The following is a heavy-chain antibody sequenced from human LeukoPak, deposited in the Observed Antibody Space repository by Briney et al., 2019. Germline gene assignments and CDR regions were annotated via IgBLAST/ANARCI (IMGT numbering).Heavy chain of an antibody. CDR1: GFTFDDYA. CDR3: AKARAEIPRRYSSSWYPRYYYGMDV. J-gene: IGHJ6*02. CDR2: ISWNSGSI. V-gene: IGHV3-9*01. Sequence: PGGSLRLSCAASGFTFDDYAMHWVRQAPGKGLEWVSGISWNSGSIGYADSVKGRFTISRGNAKNSLYLQMNSLRAEDTALYYCAKARAEIPRRYSSSWYPRYYYGMDVWGQGTTVTVSS. D-gene: IGHD6-13*01.